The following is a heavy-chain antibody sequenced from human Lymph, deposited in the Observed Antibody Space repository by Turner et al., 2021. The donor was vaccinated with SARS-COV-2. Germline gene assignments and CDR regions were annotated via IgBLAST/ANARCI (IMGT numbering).Heavy chain of an antibody. J-gene: IGHJ6*02. CDR2: FDPEDGEI. CDR3: ATVLCTGSSCYYYGMDV. D-gene: IGHD2-15*01. V-gene: IGHV1-24*01. Sequence: QVHLVQSGAEVMKPGASVKLSCQVSGYTLTELSMHWVRQAPGKGLEWMGGFDPEDGEIIDAQKFQGRVTMTEDTSTDTAYMELGSLRSEDTAVYYCATVLCTGSSCYYYGMDVWGQGTKVTVSS. CDR1: GYTLTELS.